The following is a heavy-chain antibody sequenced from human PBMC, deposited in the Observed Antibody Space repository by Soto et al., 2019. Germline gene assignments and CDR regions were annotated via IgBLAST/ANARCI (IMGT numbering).Heavy chain of an antibody. J-gene: IGHJ3*02. Sequence: GGSLRLSCAASGFTFSSYSMNWVRQAPGKGLEWVSSISSSSSYIYYADSVKGRFTIPRDNAKNSLYLQMNSLRAEDTAVYYCARDRTNLRYFDWLSPLFDAFDIWGQGTMVTVSS. CDR1: GFTFSSYS. CDR3: ARDRTNLRYFDWLSPLFDAFDI. CDR2: ISSSSSYI. V-gene: IGHV3-21*01. D-gene: IGHD3-9*01.